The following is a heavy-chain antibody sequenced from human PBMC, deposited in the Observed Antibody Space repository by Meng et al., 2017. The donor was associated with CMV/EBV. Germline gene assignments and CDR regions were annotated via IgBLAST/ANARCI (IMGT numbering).Heavy chain of an antibody. J-gene: IGHJ4*02. CDR3: ARGAIYCSGGSCYSGKSDY. V-gene: IGHV4-61*01. CDR1: GGSVSSGSYY. CDR2: IYYSGST. D-gene: IGHD2-15*01. Sequence: GSLRLSCTVSGGSVSSGSYYWSWIRQPPGKGLEWIGYIYYSGSTNYNPSLKSRVTISVDTSKNQFSLKLSSVTAADTAVYYCARGAIYCSGGSCYSGKSDYWGQGTLVTVSS.